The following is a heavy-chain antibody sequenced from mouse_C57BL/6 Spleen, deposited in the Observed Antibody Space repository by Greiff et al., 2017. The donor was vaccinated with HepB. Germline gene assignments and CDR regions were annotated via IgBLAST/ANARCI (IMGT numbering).Heavy chain of an antibody. CDR1: GYTFTSYW. Sequence: QVQLQQPGAELVRPGSSVKLSCKASGYTFTSYWMDWVKQRPGQGLEWIGNIYPSDSETHYNQKFKDKATLTVDKSSSTAYMQLSSLTSEDSAVYYCARVTYYYGSSFDYWGQGTTLTVSS. CDR2: IYPSDSET. J-gene: IGHJ2*01. V-gene: IGHV1-61*01. CDR3: ARVTYYYGSSFDY. D-gene: IGHD1-1*01.